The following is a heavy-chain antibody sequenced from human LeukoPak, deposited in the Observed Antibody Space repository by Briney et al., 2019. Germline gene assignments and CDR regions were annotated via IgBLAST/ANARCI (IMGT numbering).Heavy chain of an antibody. CDR2: IYHSGST. D-gene: IGHD3-10*01. Sequence: SETLSLTCTVSGYSISSGYYWGWNRQPPGKGLEWIGSIYHSGSTYYNPSLKSRVTISVDTSKNQFSLKLTSVTAADTAVYYCARASRGHDYWGQGTLVTVSS. CDR1: GYSISSGYY. J-gene: IGHJ4*02. CDR3: ARASRGHDY. V-gene: IGHV4-38-2*02.